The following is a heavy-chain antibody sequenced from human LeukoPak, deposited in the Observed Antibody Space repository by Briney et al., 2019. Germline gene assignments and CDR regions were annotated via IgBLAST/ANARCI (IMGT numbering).Heavy chain of an antibody. CDR2: INHSGST. D-gene: IGHD2-15*01. CDR1: GGSFSGYY. Sequence: TSETLSLTCAVYGGSFSGYYWSWIRQPPGKGLEWIGEINHSGSTNYNPSLKSRVTISVDTSKNQFSLKLSSVTAADTAVYYCARGRLGYCSGGSCYRFGKDFQHWGQGTLVTVSS. V-gene: IGHV4-34*01. CDR3: ARGRLGYCSGGSCYRFGKDFQH. J-gene: IGHJ1*01.